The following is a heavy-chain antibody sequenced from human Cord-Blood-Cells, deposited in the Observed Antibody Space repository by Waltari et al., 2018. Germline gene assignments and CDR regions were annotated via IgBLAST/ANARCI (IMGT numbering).Heavy chain of an antibody. CDR2: INHSGST. Sequence: QVQLQQWGAGLLKPSETLSLTCAVYGGSFSGYYWSWIRQPPGKGLEWIGEINHSGSTNYNPPLKSRVTISVDTSKNQFSLKLSSVTAADTAVYYCARVSLIVVVPAASRGYYGMDVWGQGTTVTVSS. CDR3: ARVSLIVVVPAASRGYYGMDV. V-gene: IGHV4-34*01. D-gene: IGHD2-2*01. J-gene: IGHJ6*02. CDR1: GGSFSGYY.